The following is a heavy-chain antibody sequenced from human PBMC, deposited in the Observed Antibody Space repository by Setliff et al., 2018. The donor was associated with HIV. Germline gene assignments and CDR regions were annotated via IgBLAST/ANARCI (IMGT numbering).Heavy chain of an antibody. J-gene: IGHJ6*03. CDR1: GDSISGYY. D-gene: IGHD5-18*01. Sequence: SETLSLTCTVSGDSISGYYWSWIRQYPGKGLEWIGFIYETGSTDYNPSLKSRVSISIDTYKNQFSLKLSSVTAADTAVYFCARDGYTNGYCYYYFCMDVWGKGTTVTVSS. CDR3: ARDGYTNGYCYYYFCMDV. CDR2: IYETGST. V-gene: IGHV4-59*12.